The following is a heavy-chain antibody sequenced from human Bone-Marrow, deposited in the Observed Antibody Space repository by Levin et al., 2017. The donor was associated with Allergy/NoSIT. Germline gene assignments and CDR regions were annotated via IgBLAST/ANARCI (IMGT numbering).Heavy chain of an antibody. Sequence: SETLSLTCTVSGGSVSNNSDYWSWIRQPPGKGLDWIGYIYNIGVTNYNASLKSRVTISLDRSKNQFSLNLASVTAADTAVYYCARGSAGKDYYYFGLDVWGQGTTVTVSS. D-gene: IGHD6-13*01. V-gene: IGHV4-61*01. CDR2: IYNIGVT. CDR1: GGSVSNNSDY. J-gene: IGHJ6*02. CDR3: ARGSAGKDYYYFGLDV.